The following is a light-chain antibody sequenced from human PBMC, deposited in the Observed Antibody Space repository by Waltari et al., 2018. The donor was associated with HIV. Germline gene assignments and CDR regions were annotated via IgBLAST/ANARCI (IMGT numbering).Light chain of an antibody. CDR1: ALPDQF. J-gene: IGLJ3*02. CDR3: QSADLSGTYWV. V-gene: IGLV3-25*03. CDR2: QDT. Sequence: SYDVTQPSSVSVSPGQTARITCSGYALPDQFVYWYQQKPGQAPVLVIYQDTQRPSGILERVSGSSSGTVATLTIRGVRTEDEADYHCQSADLSGTYWVFGGGTKLTVL.